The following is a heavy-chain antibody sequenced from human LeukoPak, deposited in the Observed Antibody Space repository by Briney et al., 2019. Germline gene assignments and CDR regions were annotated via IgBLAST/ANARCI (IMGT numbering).Heavy chain of an antibody. J-gene: IGHJ3*02. Sequence: SETLSLTCSVSGGSLTYYYWTWIRQPPGRRPEWIGFIYYSGSTNYNPSLESRVTISVDTSKNQFSLKLSSVTAADTAVYYCVGDGHAFDIWGQGTMVTVSS. CDR1: GGSLTYYY. CDR3: VGDGHAFDI. CDR2: IYYSGST. D-gene: IGHD3-10*01. V-gene: IGHV4-59*08.